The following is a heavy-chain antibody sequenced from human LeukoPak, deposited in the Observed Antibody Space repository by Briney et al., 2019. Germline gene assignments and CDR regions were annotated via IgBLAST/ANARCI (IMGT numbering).Heavy chain of an antibody. CDR3: ARRNQITIFGVVRPSTFDY. Sequence: SETLSLTCTVSGDSFIPVTDSWGWIRQPPGKGLEWIGTISYSGTTYFNPSLKSRVTISVATSKNQLSLQLRSVTAADTAVYYCARRNQITIFGVVRPSTFDYWGQGTLVTVSS. J-gene: IGHJ4*02. D-gene: IGHD3-3*01. CDR1: GDSFIPVTDS. V-gene: IGHV4-39*07. CDR2: ISYSGTT.